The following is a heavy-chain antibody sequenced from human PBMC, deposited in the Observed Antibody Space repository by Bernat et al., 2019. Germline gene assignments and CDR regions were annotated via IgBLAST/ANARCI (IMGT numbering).Heavy chain of an antibody. Sequence: EVQLVESGGGLVQPGGSLRLSCAASGFTFSSYWMHWVRQAPGKGLVWVSRINSDGSGTRYADSVKGRFTISRDNAKNTLYLQMNSLRAEDTAVYYCAKDGGSYYVDDYWGQGTLVTVSS. CDR3: AKDGGSYYVDDY. V-gene: IGHV3-74*01. CDR2: INSDGSGT. D-gene: IGHD1-26*01. J-gene: IGHJ4*02. CDR1: GFTFSSYW.